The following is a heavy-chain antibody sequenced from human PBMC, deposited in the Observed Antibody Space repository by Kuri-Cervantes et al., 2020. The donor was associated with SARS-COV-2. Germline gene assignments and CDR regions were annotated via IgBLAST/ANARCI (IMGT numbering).Heavy chain of an antibody. J-gene: IGHJ4*02. D-gene: IGHD3-10*01. CDR1: GLTFSDYY. CDR2: ISSSSSYT. Sequence: GGSLRLSCAASGLTFSDYYMSWIRQAPGKGLEWVTYISSSSSYTNYADSVKGRFTISRDNAKNSLYLQMNSLRAEDTAVYYCARDLNGGSDYWGQGTLVTVSS. CDR3: ARDLNGGSDY. V-gene: IGHV3-11*05.